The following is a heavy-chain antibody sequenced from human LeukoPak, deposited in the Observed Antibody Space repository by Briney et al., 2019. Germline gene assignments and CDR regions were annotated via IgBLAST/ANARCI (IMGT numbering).Heavy chain of an antibody. Sequence: ASVKVSCKASGYTFTGYYMHWVRQAPGQGLEWMGRINPNSGGTNYAQKLQGRVTMTRDTSISTAYMELSRLRSDDTAVYYCARDWSYYDSSGYYYRWGQGTLVTVSS. V-gene: IGHV1-2*06. CDR1: GYTFTGYY. CDR2: INPNSGGT. J-gene: IGHJ4*02. D-gene: IGHD3-22*01. CDR3: ARDWSYYDSSGYYYR.